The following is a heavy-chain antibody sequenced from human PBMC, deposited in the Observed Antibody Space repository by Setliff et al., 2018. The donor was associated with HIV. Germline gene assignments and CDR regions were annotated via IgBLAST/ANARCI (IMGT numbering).Heavy chain of an antibody. CDR2: INPGDSDI. Sequence: GESLKISCKASGYSFTSYWIGWVRQMPGKGLEWMGIINPGDSDIRYRPSFRGQVTISVDKSINTAYLQWSSLKASDTAMYYCASSITVAGGRSFYYYAMDVWCQGTTVTVSS. J-gene: IGHJ6*02. CDR1: GYSFTSYW. D-gene: IGHD1-20*01. CDR3: ASSITVAGGRSFYYYAMDV. V-gene: IGHV5-51*01.